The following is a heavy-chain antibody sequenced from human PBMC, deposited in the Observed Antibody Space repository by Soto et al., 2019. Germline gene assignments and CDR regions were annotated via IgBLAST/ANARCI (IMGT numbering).Heavy chain of an antibody. D-gene: IGHD7-27*01. CDR2: ISYDGSNK. J-gene: IGHJ6*02. CDR1: GFTFSSYA. V-gene: IGHV3-30-3*01. CDR3: ARDLAPSWGAHYYYYYGMDV. Sequence: PGGSLRLSCAASGFTFSSYAMHWVRQAPGKGLEWVAVISYDGSNKYYADSVKGRFTISRDNSKNTLYLQMNSLRAEDTAVYYCARDLAPSWGAHYYYYYGMDVWGQGTTGTFSS.